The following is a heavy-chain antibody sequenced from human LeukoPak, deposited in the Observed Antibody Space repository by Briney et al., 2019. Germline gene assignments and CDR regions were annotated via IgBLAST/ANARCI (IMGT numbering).Heavy chain of an antibody. CDR3: ARWVDSSGYYHVPWFDP. CDR2: IYTSGST. V-gene: IGHV4-59*10. Sequence: SETLSLTCAVYGGSFSGYYWSWIRQPAGKGLEWIGRIYTSGSTNYNPSLKSRVTMSVDTSRNQFSLKLSSVTAADTAVYYCARWVDSSGYYHVPWFDPWGQGTLVTVSS. D-gene: IGHD3-22*01. CDR1: GGSFSGYY. J-gene: IGHJ5*02.